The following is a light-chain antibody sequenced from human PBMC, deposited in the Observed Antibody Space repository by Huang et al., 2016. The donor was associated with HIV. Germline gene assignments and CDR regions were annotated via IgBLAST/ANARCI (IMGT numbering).Light chain of an antibody. CDR3: QQYNGWHPGSIT. CDR1: QNISTN. V-gene: IGKV3-15*01. J-gene: IGKJ5*01. CDR2: GAS. Sequence: EIVMTQSPATLSVSPGERVTLSCRASQNISTNLTWYQQKPGRTPKLIIYGASARATGIPARFSGSGSGTQFTLSISSLQSEDFALYYCQQYNGWHPGSITFGQGTRLDIK.